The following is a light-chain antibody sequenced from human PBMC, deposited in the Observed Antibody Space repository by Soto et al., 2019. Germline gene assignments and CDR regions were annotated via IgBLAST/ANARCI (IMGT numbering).Light chain of an antibody. Sequence: EIVLTQSPGTLSLSPGERATLSCRASQSVTSSYLAWYQHKRGQAPRLLIYGASSRATGIPDRFSGSGSGPDFTLTISRLEPEDFVAYYCQQYATDPLTFGGGTKVEIK. CDR2: GAS. CDR1: QSVTSSY. CDR3: QQYATDPLT. V-gene: IGKV3-20*01. J-gene: IGKJ4*01.